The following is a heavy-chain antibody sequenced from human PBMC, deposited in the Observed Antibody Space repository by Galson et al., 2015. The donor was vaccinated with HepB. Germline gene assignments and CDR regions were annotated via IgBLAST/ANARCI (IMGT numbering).Heavy chain of an antibody. CDR1: GGSISSYY. CDR2: MYHRGST. D-gene: IGHD3-3*01. V-gene: IGHV4-59*01. CDR3: ARVRSKYDFWSGYYTYYFDY. J-gene: IGHJ4*02. Sequence: SETLSLTCTVSGGSISSYYWSWIRQPPGKGLECIGYMYHRGSTNCNPSLKSRVSISVDTSKNQFSLKLSSVTAADTAVYYCARVRSKYDFWSGYYTYYFDYWGQGTLVTVSS.